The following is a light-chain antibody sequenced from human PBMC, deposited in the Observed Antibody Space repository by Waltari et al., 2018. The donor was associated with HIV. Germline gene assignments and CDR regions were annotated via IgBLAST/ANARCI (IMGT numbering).Light chain of an antibody. V-gene: IGLV1-51*01. CDR2: DSN. J-gene: IGLJ2*01. CDR3: ATWDGSLSIDVV. CDR1: SSNIGNNY. Sequence: QSVLTQPPSVSAAPGQKVTISCPGSSSNIGNNYVSWYQHLPGTAPKLLIYDSNKRPTRIPNRVSGSNSGTSATLGITGLQTGDEADYYCATWDGSLSIDVVFGGGTKLTVL.